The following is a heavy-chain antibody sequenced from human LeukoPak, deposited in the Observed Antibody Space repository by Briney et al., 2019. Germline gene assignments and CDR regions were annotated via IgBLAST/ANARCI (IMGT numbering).Heavy chain of an antibody. Sequence: SVKVSCKASGGTFSSYAISWVRQAPGQGLEWMGGIIPIFGTANYAQKFQGRVTITADESTSTAYMELSSLRSEDTAVYYCARDSADTAMVINSWFDPWGQGTLVTVSS. D-gene: IGHD5-18*01. CDR1: GGTFSSYA. CDR2: IIPIFGTA. V-gene: IGHV1-69*13. CDR3: ARDSADTAMVINSWFDP. J-gene: IGHJ5*02.